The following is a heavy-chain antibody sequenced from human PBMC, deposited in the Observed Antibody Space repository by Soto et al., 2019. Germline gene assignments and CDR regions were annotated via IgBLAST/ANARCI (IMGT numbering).Heavy chain of an antibody. V-gene: IGHV1-3*01. Sequence: QVQLVQSGAEVKKPGASVKVSCKASGYTFTSYAMHWVRQAPGQRLEWMGWINAGNGNTKYSQMFQGRVTITRDTSASTAYMELSSVRPEDTAVYYCASSYYYDSSGYSSLYYYYGMDVWGQGTTVTVSS. J-gene: IGHJ6*02. CDR1: GYTFTSYA. CDR3: ASSYYYDSSGYSSLYYYYGMDV. D-gene: IGHD3-22*01. CDR2: INAGNGNT.